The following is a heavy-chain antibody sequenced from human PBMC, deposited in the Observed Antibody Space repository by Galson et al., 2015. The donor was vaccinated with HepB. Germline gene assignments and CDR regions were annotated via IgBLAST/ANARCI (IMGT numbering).Heavy chain of an antibody. Sequence: SVKVSCKASGYTFTSYGISWVRQAPGQGLEWMGWISAYNGNTNYAQKLQGRVTMTTDTSTSTAYMELRSLRSDDTAVYYCARVWGDYVWGSYRPVHKFDYWGQGTLVTVSS. CDR1: GYTFTSYG. J-gene: IGHJ4*02. V-gene: IGHV1-18*01. D-gene: IGHD3-16*02. CDR2: ISAYNGNT. CDR3: ARVWGDYVWGSYRPVHKFDY.